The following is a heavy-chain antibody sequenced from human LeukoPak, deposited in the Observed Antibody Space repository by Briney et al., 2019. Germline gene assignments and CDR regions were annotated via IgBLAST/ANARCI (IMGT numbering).Heavy chain of an antibody. J-gene: IGHJ4*02. CDR1: GYSFSNYW. CDR3: TRVVLSGSYPLCDY. D-gene: IGHD1-26*01. Sequence: EESLKISRKGSGYSFSNYWIGWVRQMPGKGLEWMGIIYPGDSDTRYSPSFQGQVTISADKSISTAYLQWSSLKASDTAMYYCTRVVLSGSYPLCDYWGQGTLVTASS. CDR2: IYPGDSDT. V-gene: IGHV5-51*01.